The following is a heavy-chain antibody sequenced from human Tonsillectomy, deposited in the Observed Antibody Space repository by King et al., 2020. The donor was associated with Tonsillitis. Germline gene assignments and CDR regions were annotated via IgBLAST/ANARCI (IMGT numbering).Heavy chain of an antibody. CDR3: AKLPFYYCSTGLSILPGEAAFCF. V-gene: IGHV3-23*04. J-gene: IGHJ3*01. Sequence: VQLVESGGDLVQPGGSLRLSCAASAFTFSSYAMSWVRQAPGKGLEWVSAISGSGGGTYYADSVKGRFTISRDNSKNTLYLQMNSLRAEDTALYYCAKLPFYYCSTGLSILPGEAAFCFRGQGTMVTVSS. CDR1: AFTFSSYA. D-gene: IGHD3-22*01. CDR2: ISGSGGGT.